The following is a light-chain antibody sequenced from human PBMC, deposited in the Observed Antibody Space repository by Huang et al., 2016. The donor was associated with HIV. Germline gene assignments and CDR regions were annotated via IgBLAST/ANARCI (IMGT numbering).Light chain of an antibody. V-gene: IGKV3-15*01. CDR1: QSISSN. CDR2: ATS. CDR3: QQYDNWPPYT. J-gene: IGKJ2*01. Sequence: EIVMTQSPATLSVSPGERATLSGRASQSISSNLAWYQQKPGQAPRLLIYATSTRATGIPARFSGSGSETEFTLTITSLQSEDFAVYYCQQYDNWPPYTFGQGTKLEIK.